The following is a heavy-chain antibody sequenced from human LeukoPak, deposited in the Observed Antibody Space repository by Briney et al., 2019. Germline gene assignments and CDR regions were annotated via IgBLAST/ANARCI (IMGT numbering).Heavy chain of an antibody. CDR2: INHSGST. Sequence: SETLSLTCAVYGGSFSGYYWSWIRQPPGKGLEWIGEINHSGSTNYNPSLKSRVTISVDTSKNQFSLKLSSVTAADTAVYYCARVPRWLSMIVEARRGGYFDYWGQGTLVTVSS. CDR1: GGSFSGYY. CDR3: ARVPRWLSMIVEARRGGYFDY. D-gene: IGHD3-22*01. J-gene: IGHJ4*02. V-gene: IGHV4-34*01.